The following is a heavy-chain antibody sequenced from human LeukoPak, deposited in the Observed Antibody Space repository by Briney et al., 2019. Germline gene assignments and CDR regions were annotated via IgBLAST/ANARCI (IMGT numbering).Heavy chain of an antibody. Sequence: SETLSLTCTVSGGSISSSSYYWGWIRQPPGKGLEWIGSIYYSGSTYYNPSLKSRVAISVDTSKNQFSLKLSSVTAADTAVYYCARGGPLRYFDWLNDAFDIWGQGTMVTVSS. V-gene: IGHV4-39*07. CDR3: ARGGPLRYFDWLNDAFDI. D-gene: IGHD3-9*01. CDR1: GGSISSSSYY. J-gene: IGHJ3*02. CDR2: IYYSGST.